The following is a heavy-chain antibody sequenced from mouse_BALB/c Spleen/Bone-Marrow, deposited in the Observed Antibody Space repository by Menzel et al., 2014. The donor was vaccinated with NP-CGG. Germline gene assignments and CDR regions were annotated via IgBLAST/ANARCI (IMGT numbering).Heavy chain of an antibody. CDR3: ARWEYYAMDY. CDR1: GFNIKDTY. V-gene: IGHV14-3*02. J-gene: IGHJ4*01. D-gene: IGHD4-1*01. CDR2: IDPANGNT. Sequence: VQLQQSGAELVKPGASVKLSCTASGFNIKDTYMHWVKQRPEQGLEWIGRIDPANGNTKYDPKFQGKATITADASSNAAYLQLSSLTSEDTAVYYCARWEYYAMDYWGQGTSVTVSS.